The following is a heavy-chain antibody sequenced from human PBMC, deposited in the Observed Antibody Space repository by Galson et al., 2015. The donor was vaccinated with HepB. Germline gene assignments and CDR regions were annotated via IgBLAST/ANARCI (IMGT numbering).Heavy chain of an antibody. CDR1: GFTFSNAW. CDR2: IKSKTDGGTT. D-gene: IGHD3-16*01. J-gene: IGHJ4*02. V-gene: IGHV3-15*01. Sequence: SLRLSCAASGFTFSNAWMSWVRQAPGKGLEWVGRIKSKTDGGTTDYAAPVKGRFTISRDDSKNTLYLQMNSLKTEDTAVYYCTTDPYVWGIYFDYWGQGTLVTVSS. CDR3: TTDPYVWGIYFDY.